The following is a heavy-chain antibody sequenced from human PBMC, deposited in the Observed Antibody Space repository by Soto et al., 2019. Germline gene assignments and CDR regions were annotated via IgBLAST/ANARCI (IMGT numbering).Heavy chain of an antibody. CDR1: GNTFTSYA. CDR3: ARVAGGRWYGCGGD. Sequence: VPVKVACKASGNTFTSYAMHWVRQAPGQRLEWMGWINAGNGNTKYSQKSQGRVTITRDTSANTAYMELSSLRSEDTAVYYCARVAGGRWYGCGGDWGQGTQVSAPQ. CDR2: INAGNGNT. V-gene: IGHV1-3*01. D-gene: IGHD6-13*01. J-gene: IGHJ4*02.